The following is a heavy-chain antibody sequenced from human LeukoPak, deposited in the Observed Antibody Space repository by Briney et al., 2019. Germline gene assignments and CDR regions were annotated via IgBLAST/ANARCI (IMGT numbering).Heavy chain of an antibody. V-gene: IGHV3-43*01. CDR1: GFIFDDSL. CDR2: ISSDGSTP. Sequence: GGSLRLSCVASGFIFDDSLMHWVRQAPGKGLEWISLISSDGSTPYYADSVNGRFTISRDNSKNYLFLQMNSLPPEDTAVYYWARDIRGNYFDSWGQGTLVTVSS. J-gene: IGHJ4*02. CDR3: ARDIRGNYFDS. D-gene: IGHD3-16*01.